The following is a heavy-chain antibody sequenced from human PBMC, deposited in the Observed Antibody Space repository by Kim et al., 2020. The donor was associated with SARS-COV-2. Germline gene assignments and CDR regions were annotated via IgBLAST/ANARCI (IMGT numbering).Heavy chain of an antibody. CDR3: ASYLDSSGYYLRWGHKMATNHYYYYGMDV. D-gene: IGHD3-22*01. CDR1: GGTFSSYA. V-gene: IGHV1-69*13. CDR2: IIPIFGTA. J-gene: IGHJ6*02. Sequence: SVKVSCKASGGTFSSYAISWVRQAPGQGLEWMGGIIPIFGTANYAQKFQGRVTITADESTSTAYMELSSLRSEDTAVYYCASYLDSSGYYLRWGHKMATNHYYYYGMDVWGQGTTVTVSS.